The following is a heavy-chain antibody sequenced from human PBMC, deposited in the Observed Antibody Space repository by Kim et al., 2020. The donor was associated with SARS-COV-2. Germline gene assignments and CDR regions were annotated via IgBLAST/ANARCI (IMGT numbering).Heavy chain of an antibody. D-gene: IGHD1-1*01. J-gene: IGHJ5*02. CDR3: ARCRTVRGSDT. V-gene: IGHV4-34*01. Sequence: SETLSLTCAVYGGSFSGYYWSWIRQPPGKGLEWLGEINHSGSTNYNPSLKSRVTISVDTSKNQFSLKLNSVTAADTAVYYCARCRTVRGSDTWGQGTLVTVSS. CDR1: GGSFSGYY. CDR2: INHSGST.